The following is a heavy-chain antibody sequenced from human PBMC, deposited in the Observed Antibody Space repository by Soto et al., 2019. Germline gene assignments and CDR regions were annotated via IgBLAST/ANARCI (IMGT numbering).Heavy chain of an antibody. V-gene: IGHV1-3*05. CDR2: IDPGNGKT. D-gene: IGHD3-3*01. J-gene: IGHJ4*02. CDR1: QYTFSTYS. CDR3: ERVHTRCFAPLGY. Sequence: QVQLVQSGAEEKRPGASVKVSCKASQYTFSTYSIHWVRQAPGQSLEWMGWIDPGNGKTEYSQKFQGRVTMSRDTSASTVYMELTSLKSEDTAVYYCERVHTRCFAPLGYWGQGTLVSVSS.